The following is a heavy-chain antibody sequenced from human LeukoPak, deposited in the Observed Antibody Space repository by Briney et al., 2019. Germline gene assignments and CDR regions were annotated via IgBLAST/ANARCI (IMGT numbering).Heavy chain of an antibody. V-gene: IGHV4-59*01. Sequence: SETLSLTCTVSGGSISSYYWSWIRQPPGKGLEWIGYIYYSGSTNYNPSLKSRVTISVDTSKNQFSLKLSSVTAADTAVYYCARRRMTTVVTPPYYYYYMDVWGKGTTVTISS. J-gene: IGHJ6*03. CDR2: IYYSGST. CDR3: ARRRMTTVVTPPYYYYYMDV. CDR1: GGSISSYY. D-gene: IGHD4-23*01.